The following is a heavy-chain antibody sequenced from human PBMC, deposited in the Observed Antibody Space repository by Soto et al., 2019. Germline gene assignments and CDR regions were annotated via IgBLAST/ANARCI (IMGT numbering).Heavy chain of an antibody. D-gene: IGHD6-13*01. CDR3: TAEIAAGGHDAFDI. CDR2: ISAYNGNT. J-gene: IGHJ3*02. Sequence: GASVKVSCKASGYTFTSYGISWVRQAPGQGLEWMGWISAYNGNTNYAQKLQGRVTMTTDTSTSTAYMELSSLRSEDTAVYYCTAEIAAGGHDAFDIWGQGTMVTVSS. CDR1: GYTFTSYG. V-gene: IGHV1-18*01.